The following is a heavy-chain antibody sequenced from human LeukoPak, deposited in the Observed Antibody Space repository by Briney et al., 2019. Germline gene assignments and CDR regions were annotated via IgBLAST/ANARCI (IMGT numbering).Heavy chain of an antibody. J-gene: IGHJ4*02. Sequence: DSIQGRFTISRDNAENSLYLQMNSLRAEDTAVYYCARAGYRTQKGLFDYWGQGTLVTVSS. D-gene: IGHD5-18*01. CDR3: ARAGYRTQKGLFDY. V-gene: IGHV3-21*06.